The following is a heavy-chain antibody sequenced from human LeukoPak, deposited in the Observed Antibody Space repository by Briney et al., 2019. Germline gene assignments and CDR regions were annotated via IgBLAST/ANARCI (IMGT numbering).Heavy chain of an antibody. V-gene: IGHV3-7*01. Sequence: GGSLRLSCAVSGFTFSNYWMSWVRQAPGKGLEWVGNIKQDGSEKYYVDSVKGRFTISRDDAKNSLYLQMNSLRAEDTAVYYCARDPRSTAVPFDYWGQGTLVTVSS. CDR1: GFTFSNYW. CDR2: IKQDGSEK. D-gene: IGHD2-2*01. J-gene: IGHJ4*02. CDR3: ARDPRSTAVPFDY.